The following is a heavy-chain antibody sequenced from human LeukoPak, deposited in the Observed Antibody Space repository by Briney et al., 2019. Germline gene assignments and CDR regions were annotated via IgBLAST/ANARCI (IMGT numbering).Heavy chain of an antibody. J-gene: IGHJ3*02. V-gene: IGHV1-18*01. CDR3: ARGSGIGDYFPPDDAFDI. CDR1: GYTFTSYG. CDR2: ISAYNGNT. D-gene: IGHD4-17*01. Sequence: EASVKVSCTASGYTFTSYGISWVRQAPGQGLEWMGWISAYNGNTNYAQKLQGRVTMTTDTSTSTAYMELRSLRSDDTAVYYCARGSGIGDYFPPDDAFDIWGQGTMVTVSS.